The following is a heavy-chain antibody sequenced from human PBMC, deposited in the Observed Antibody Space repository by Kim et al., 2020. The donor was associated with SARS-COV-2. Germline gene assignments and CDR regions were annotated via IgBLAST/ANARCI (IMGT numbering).Heavy chain of an antibody. J-gene: IGHJ4*02. Sequence: GGSLRLSCAASGFTFSGSAMHWVRQASGKGLEWVGRIRSKANSYATAYAASVKGRFTISRDDSKNTAYLQMNSLKTEDTAVYYCTSPYTPDKRTAAGTSFGYWGQGTLVTVSS. V-gene: IGHV3-73*01. CDR2: IRSKANSYAT. D-gene: IGHD6-13*01. CDR3: TSPYTPDKRTAAGTSFGY. CDR1: GFTFSGSA.